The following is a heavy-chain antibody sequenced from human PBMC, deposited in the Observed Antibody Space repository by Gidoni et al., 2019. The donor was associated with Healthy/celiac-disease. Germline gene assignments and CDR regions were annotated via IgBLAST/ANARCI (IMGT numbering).Heavy chain of an antibody. CDR1: GFTFSSDW. J-gene: IGHJ3*02. Sequence: EVQLVESGGGLVQAGGSLRLSCAASGFTFSSDWMSWVRQAPGKGLEWVANIKQDGSEKYYVDSVKVRFTISRDNAKHSLYLQMNSLRAEDTAVYYCASPVTTGAFDIWGQGTMVTVSS. CDR3: ASPVTTGAFDI. V-gene: IGHV3-7*01. CDR2: IKQDGSEK. D-gene: IGHD4-17*01.